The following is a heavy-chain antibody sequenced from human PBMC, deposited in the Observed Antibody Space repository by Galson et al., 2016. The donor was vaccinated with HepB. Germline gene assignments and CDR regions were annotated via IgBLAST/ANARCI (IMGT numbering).Heavy chain of an antibody. CDR3: AKADLLFGYYNGGIDF. D-gene: IGHD3-9*01. V-gene: IGHV3-30*18. J-gene: IGHJ4*02. CDR1: GFTLTTYA. Sequence: SLRLSCAASGFTLTTYAMHWVRQAPGKGLEWVAVISYDGSNKYYADSVKGRFTISRDNSKTSLFLQMNRLRAADTAVYYCAKADLLFGYYNGGIDFWGQGTLVTVSS. CDR2: ISYDGSNK.